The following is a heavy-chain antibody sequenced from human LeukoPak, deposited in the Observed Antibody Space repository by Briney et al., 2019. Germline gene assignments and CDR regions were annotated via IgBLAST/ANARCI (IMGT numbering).Heavy chain of an antibody. CDR2: IYYSGST. J-gene: IGHJ4*02. D-gene: IGHD4-11*01. Sequence: SETLSLTCTVSGGSISSGGYYWSWIRQHPGKGLEWIGYIYYSGSTDYNPSLKSRATISVDTSKNQFSLHLSFVTAADTAVYYCARVVLTTVELRFDYWGQGSLVTVSS. CDR1: GGSISSGGYY. V-gene: IGHV4-31*03. CDR3: ARVVLTTVELRFDY.